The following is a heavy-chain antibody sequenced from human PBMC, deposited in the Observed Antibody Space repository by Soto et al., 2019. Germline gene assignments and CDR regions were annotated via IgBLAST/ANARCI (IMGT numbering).Heavy chain of an antibody. CDR2: ISAFNGNT. V-gene: IGHV1-18*01. CDR3: ARVYGSGSYIAFDI. D-gene: IGHD3-10*01. Sequence: QVQLVQSGAEVRKPGASVKVSCKASGYTFTHYGISWVRQAPGQGLAWMGWISAFNGNTKYVENFQDRVTMTTDTSTNRSYLELRSLRSHDTAMYYCARVYGSGSYIAFDIWGQGTMVTVSS. CDR1: GYTFTHYG. J-gene: IGHJ3*02.